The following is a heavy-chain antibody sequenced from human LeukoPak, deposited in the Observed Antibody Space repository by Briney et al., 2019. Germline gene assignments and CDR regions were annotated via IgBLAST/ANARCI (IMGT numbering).Heavy chain of an antibody. CDR2: INHSGST. D-gene: IGHD3-22*01. J-gene: IGHJ6*02. CDR3: ARDSYDSSGYYYYYYYGMDV. V-gene: IGHV4-39*07. Sequence: ASETLSLTCTVSGGSISSGGHYWSWIRQPPGKGLEWIGEINHSGSTNYNPSLKSRVTISVDTSKNQFSLKLSSVTAADTAVYYCARDSYDSSGYYYYYYYGMDVWGQGTTVTVSS. CDR1: GGSISSGGHY.